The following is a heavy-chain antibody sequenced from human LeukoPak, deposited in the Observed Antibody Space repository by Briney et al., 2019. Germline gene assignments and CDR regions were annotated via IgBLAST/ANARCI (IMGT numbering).Heavy chain of an antibody. J-gene: IGHJ4*02. V-gene: IGHV4-34*01. CDR1: GGSFSGYD. CDR2: INHSGST. D-gene: IGHD3-10*01. Sequence: SETLSLTCAVYGGSFSGYDWSWIRQPPGKGLEWIGEINHSGSTNYNPSLKSRVTISVDTSKNQFSLKLSSVTAADTAVYYCARGLLGNYYGSGSYFDYWGQGTLVTVSS. CDR3: ARGLLGNYYGSGSYFDY.